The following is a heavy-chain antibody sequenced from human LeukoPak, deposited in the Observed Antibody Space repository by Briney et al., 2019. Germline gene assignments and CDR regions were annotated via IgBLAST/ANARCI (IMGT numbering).Heavy chain of an antibody. CDR2: ISHSGST. CDR3: ARGMDIVVVVAADYGMDV. V-gene: IGHV4-39*07. Sequence: SETLSLTCTVSGGSISSSSYYWGWIRQPPGKGLEWIGEISHSGSTNYNPSLKSRVTISVDTSKNQFSLKLSSVTAADTAVYYCARGMDIVVVVAADYGMDVWGQGTTVTVSS. CDR1: GGSISSSSYY. J-gene: IGHJ6*02. D-gene: IGHD2-15*01.